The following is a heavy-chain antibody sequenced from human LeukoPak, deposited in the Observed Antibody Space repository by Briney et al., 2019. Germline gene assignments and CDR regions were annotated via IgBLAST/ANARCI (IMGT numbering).Heavy chain of an antibody. CDR3: AKWGDYDILTGYYVPDY. D-gene: IGHD3-9*01. Sequence: PGTSLRLSCVASGFTFTNYAMSWVRQAPGKGLEWVSAITGSDGSSYYADSVKGRFTISRDNSKNTLYLLVNSLRAEDTAVYYCAKWGDYDILTGYYVPDYWGQGTLVTVSS. CDR2: ITGSDGSS. J-gene: IGHJ4*02. V-gene: IGHV3-23*01. CDR1: GFTFTNYA.